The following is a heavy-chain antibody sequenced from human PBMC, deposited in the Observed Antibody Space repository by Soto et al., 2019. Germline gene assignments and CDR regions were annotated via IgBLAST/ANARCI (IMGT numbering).Heavy chain of an antibody. V-gene: IGHV4-59*01. CDR2: IYYSGST. CDR3: ASGPYYYDSSGYYPPMTL. D-gene: IGHD3-22*01. CDR1: GGSISSYY. Sequence: PSETLSLTCTVSGGSISSYYWSWIRQPPGKGLEWIGYIYYSGSTNYNPSLKSRVTISVDTSKNQFSLKLSSVTAADTAVYYCASGPYYYDSSGYYPPMTLWGQGTMVTASS. J-gene: IGHJ3*01.